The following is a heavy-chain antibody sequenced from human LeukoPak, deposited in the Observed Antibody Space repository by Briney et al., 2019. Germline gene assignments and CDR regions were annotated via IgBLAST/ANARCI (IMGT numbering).Heavy chain of an antibody. V-gene: IGHV1-2*02. CDR3: ARDNADILVAGTVYYFDY. CDR2: INPNSGGT. Sequence: ASVKVSCKASGYTFTGYYMHWVRQAPGQGLEWMGWINPNSGGTNYAQKFQGRVTMTRDTSISTAYMELSRLRSDDTAVYYCARDNADILVAGTVYYFDYWGQGTLVTVSP. J-gene: IGHJ4*02. CDR1: GYTFTGYY. D-gene: IGHD6-19*01.